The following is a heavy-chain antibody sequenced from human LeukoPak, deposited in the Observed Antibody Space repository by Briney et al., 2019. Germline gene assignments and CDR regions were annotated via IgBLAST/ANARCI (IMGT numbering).Heavy chain of an antibody. D-gene: IGHD5-18*01. CDR2: IYYSGST. J-gene: IGHJ4*01. CDR3: ARGDARGYSYGHFHFDH. CDR1: GGSFSSYY. V-gene: IGHV4-59*01. Sequence: SETLSLTCTVSGGSFSSYYWSWIRQPPGKGLEWSGYIYYSGSTNYNPSLKSRVTISVDTSKNQFSLKLSSVTAADTAVYYCARGDARGYSYGHFHFDHWGHGTLVTVSS.